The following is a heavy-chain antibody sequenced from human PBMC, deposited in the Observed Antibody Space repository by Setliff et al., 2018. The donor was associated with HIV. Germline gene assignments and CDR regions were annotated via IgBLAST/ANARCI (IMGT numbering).Heavy chain of an antibody. CDR1: GYTFTSYG. D-gene: IGHD3-22*01. V-gene: IGHV1-18*01. Sequence: GASVKVSCKASGYTFTSYGISWVRQAPGQGLEWMGWISAYNGNTNYAQKLQGRVTMTTDTSTSTAYMELRSLRSDDTAVYYCARSLQYYYDSSGYYFFDYWGQGTLVTVPQ. J-gene: IGHJ4*02. CDR3: ARSLQYYYDSSGYYFFDY. CDR2: ISAYNGNT.